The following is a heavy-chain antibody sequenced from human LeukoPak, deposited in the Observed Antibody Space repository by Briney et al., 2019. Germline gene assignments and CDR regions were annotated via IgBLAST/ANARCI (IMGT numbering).Heavy chain of an antibody. CDR2: IYHSGST. D-gene: IGHD5-12*01. J-gene: IGHJ4*02. CDR3: ATTTIRLGY. CDR1: GYSISSGYY. V-gene: IGHV4-38-2*02. Sequence: SETLSLTCTVSGYSISSGYYWGWIRQPPGKGLEWIGSIYHSGSTYYNPSLKSRVTISVDTSNNQFSLKLSSVTAADTAVYYCATTTIRLGYWGQGTLVTVSS.